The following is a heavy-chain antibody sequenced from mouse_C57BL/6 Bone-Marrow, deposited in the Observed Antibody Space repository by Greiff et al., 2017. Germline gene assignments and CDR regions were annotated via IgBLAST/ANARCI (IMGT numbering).Heavy chain of an antibody. CDR2: INPNNGGT. J-gene: IGHJ2*01. D-gene: IGHD2-3*01. CDR3: ARVYDGYYVENYFDY. V-gene: IGHV1-26*01. CDR1: GYTFTDYY. Sequence: VQLQQSGPELVKPGASVKISCKASGYTFTDYYMNWVKQSHGKSLEWIGDINPNNGGTSYNQKFKGKATLTVDKSASTAYMELRSLTSEDSAVYYCARVYDGYYVENYFDYWGQGTTLTVSS.